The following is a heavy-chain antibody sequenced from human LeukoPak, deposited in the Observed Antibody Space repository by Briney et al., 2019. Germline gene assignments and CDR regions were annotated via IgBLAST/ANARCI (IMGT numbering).Heavy chain of an antibody. J-gene: IGHJ4*02. CDR3: ARAPITSPFYFDY. CDR1: GFAFDEHG. D-gene: IGHD2-2*01. V-gene: IGHV3-20*04. CDR2: INWSGGST. Sequence: GGSLRLSCTASGFAFDEHGMSWVRQVPGKGLEWASGINWSGGSTGYADPLRGRSTISRDNAKNSLYLQMDSLRAEDTALYYCARAPITSPFYFDYWGQGTLVTVSS.